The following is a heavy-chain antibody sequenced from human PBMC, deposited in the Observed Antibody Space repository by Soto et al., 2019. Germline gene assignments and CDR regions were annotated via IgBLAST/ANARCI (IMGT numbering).Heavy chain of an antibody. J-gene: IGHJ6*02. CDR3: AQDTVTGLRGGAAGADYYYGMDV. V-gene: IGHV1-18*01. Sequence: QVQLVQSGAEVKKPGASVKVSCKASGYTFTSYGISWVRQAPGQGLEWMGWISAYNGNTNYAQKLQGRVTMTTDTTTSTAYLELRSMRSDNKAVYYCAQDTVTGLRGGAAGADYYYGMDVWGQGTTVTVSS. CDR2: ISAYNGNT. CDR1: GYTFTSYG. D-gene: IGHD4-17*01.